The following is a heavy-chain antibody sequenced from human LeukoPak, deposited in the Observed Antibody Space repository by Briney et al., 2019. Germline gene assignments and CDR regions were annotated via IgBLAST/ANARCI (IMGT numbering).Heavy chain of an antibody. D-gene: IGHD3-22*01. V-gene: IGHV3-49*03. J-gene: IGHJ4*02. CDR1: GFTFRDYT. CDR3: TDSSGYLLPDY. Sequence: PGGSLRLSCSASGFTFRDYTVSWFRQAPGKGLEWVGLIRSEAYSGTTEYATSVKGKFTISRDDSNSIAYLHMNSLKTEDTAVYYCTDSSGYLLPDYWGQGTLVTVSS. CDR2: IRSEAYSGTT.